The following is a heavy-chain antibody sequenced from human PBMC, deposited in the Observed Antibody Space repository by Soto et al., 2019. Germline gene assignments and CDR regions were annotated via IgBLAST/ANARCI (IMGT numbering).Heavy chain of an antibody. CDR2: IYYSGST. V-gene: IGHV4-59*01. CDR3: ARDLQYYYGSGSYLTGWFDP. D-gene: IGHD3-10*01. CDR1: GGSISSYY. Sequence: QVQLQESGPGLVKPSETLSLTCTVSGGSISSYYWSWIRQPPGKGLEWSGYIYYSGSTNYNPSLHSRVTISVDTSKNQFSLKLSSVTAADTAVYYCARDLQYYYGSGSYLTGWFDPWGQGTLVTVSS. J-gene: IGHJ5*02.